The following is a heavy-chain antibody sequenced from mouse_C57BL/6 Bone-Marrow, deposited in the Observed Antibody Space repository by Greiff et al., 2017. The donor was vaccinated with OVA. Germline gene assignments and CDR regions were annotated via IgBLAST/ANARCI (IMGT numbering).Heavy chain of an antibody. V-gene: IGHV1-69*01. D-gene: IGHD1-1*01. CDR2: IDPSDSYT. J-gene: IGHJ1*03. CDR1: GYTFTSYW. CDR3: ARERTTVVATGYFDV. Sequence: VQLQQPGAELVMPGASVKLSCKASGYTFTSYWMHWVKQRPGQGLEWIGEIDPSDSYTNYNQKFKGKSTLTVDKSSSTAYMQLSSLTSEDSAVYYGARERTTVVATGYFDVWGTGTTVTVSS.